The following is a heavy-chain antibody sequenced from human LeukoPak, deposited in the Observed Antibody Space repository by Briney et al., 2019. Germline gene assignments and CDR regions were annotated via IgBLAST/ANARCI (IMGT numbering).Heavy chain of an antibody. V-gene: IGHV1-18*01. J-gene: IGHJ4*02. CDR2: ISAYNGNT. CDR1: GYTFTSYG. CDR3: ARGCSSTSCYSYFDY. D-gene: IGHD2-2*01. Sequence: ASVKVSCKASGYTFTSYGISWVRQAPGQGLEWMGWISAYNGNTNYAQKLQGRVTMTTDTSTSTAYMELRSLRSDDTAVYYCARGCSSTSCYSYFDYWGQGTLSPSPQ.